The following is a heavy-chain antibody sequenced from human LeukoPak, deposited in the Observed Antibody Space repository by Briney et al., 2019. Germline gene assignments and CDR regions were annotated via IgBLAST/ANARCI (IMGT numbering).Heavy chain of an antibody. D-gene: IGHD1/OR15-1a*01. J-gene: IGHJ3*02. V-gene: IGHV4-4*02. CDR1: GGSISSSNW. Sequence: PSGTLSLTCAVSGGSISSSNWWSWVRQPPGKGLEWIGEIYHSGSTNYNPSLKSRVTISVDTSKNQFSLKLSSVTAVDTAVYYCARSEQGVAFDIWGQGTMVTVSS. CDR3: ARSEQGVAFDI. CDR2: IYHSGST.